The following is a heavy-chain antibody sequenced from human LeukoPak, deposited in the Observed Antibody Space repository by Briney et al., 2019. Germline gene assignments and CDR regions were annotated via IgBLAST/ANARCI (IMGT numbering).Heavy chain of an antibody. CDR1: GFNFSNYD. CDR2: IRYDGSDK. CDR3: AKGDTS. V-gene: IGHV3-30*02. Sequence: GGSLRLSCAASGFNFSNYDMHWVRQAPGKGLEWVAFIRYDGSDKCYADSVKGRFTISRDNSKNTLYLQMNNLRTEDTAVYYCAKGDTSWGQGTLVTVSS. J-gene: IGHJ5*02. D-gene: IGHD2-21*02.